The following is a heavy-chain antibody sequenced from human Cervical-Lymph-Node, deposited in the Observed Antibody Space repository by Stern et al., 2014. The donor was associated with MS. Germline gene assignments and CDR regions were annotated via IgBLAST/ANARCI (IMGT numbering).Heavy chain of an antibody. J-gene: IGHJ3*01. V-gene: IGHV1-18*01. CDR1: GYTFTGFA. Sequence: VQLVQSGAEVKKPGASVKVSCKASGYTFTGFAISWVRQAPGQGLEWMGWIGTRFGNTNHAQRFQGRLTMTTDTSANTVYMELRSLRSDDTAMYYCRAGSDDFDVWGQGTMVTVSS. CDR3: RAGSDDFDV. D-gene: IGHD6-13*01. CDR2: IGTRFGNT.